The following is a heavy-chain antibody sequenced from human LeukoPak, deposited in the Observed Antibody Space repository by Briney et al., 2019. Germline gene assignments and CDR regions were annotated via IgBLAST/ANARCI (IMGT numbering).Heavy chain of an antibody. CDR1: GFTLSNHW. Sequence: GGSLRLSCVASGFTLSNHWMSWVRQAPGKGPEWVANIKQDGGEKYYLDSVKGRFTISRDNAKNSLDLQMNSLRADDTAVYYCAKEREGLAGLFDYWGPGNLVTVSS. V-gene: IGHV3-7*05. D-gene: IGHD6-19*01. CDR2: IKQDGGEK. J-gene: IGHJ4*02. CDR3: AKEREGLAGLFDY.